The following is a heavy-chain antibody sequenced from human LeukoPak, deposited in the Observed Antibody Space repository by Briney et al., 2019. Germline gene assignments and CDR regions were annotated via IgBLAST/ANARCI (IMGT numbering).Heavy chain of an antibody. CDR1: GGSFRGYH. Sequence: SETLSDTCADYGGSFRGYHLCSMRQPPGKGLEWIGEINHSGSTNYNPSLKSRVTISVDTTKHQFSLKLSSVAAADTAVYYCGRVQHCGYSLALDYWGQGTLVTVSS. V-gene: IGHV4-34*01. D-gene: IGHD5-12*01. J-gene: IGHJ4*02. CDR3: GRVQHCGYSLALDY. CDR2: INHSGST.